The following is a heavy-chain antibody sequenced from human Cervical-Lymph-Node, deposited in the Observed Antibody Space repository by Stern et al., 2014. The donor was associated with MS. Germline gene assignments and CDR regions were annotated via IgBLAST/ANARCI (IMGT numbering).Heavy chain of an antibody. Sequence: EVQLEESGAEVKKPGESLKISCKGSGYTFTSYWIGWVRQMPGKGLEWTGIIYPGYSYTRYCPSFQGQVTISADKSLSTAYLHWSSLKASDTAIYYCARQRHFDSWGQGTLVTVSS. CDR2: IYPGYSYT. CDR1: GYTFTSYW. CDR3: ARQRHFDS. V-gene: IGHV5-51*01. D-gene: IGHD1-1*01. J-gene: IGHJ4*02.